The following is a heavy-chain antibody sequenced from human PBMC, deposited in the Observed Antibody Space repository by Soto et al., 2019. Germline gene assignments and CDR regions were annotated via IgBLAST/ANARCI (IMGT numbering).Heavy chain of an antibody. CDR2: IDPSDSYT. D-gene: IGHD6-6*01. Sequence: PGESLKISCKGSGYSFTSYWITWVRQMPGKGLEWMGRIDPSDSYTNYSPSFQGHVTISADKSISTAYLQWSSLKASDTAMYYCARHGEYRDSSSLFDYWGQGPLVTVSS. V-gene: IGHV5-10-1*01. J-gene: IGHJ4*02. CDR1: GYSFTSYW. CDR3: ARHGEYRDSSSLFDY.